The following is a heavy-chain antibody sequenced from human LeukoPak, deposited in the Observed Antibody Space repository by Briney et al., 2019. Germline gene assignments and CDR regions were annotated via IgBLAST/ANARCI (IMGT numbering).Heavy chain of an antibody. CDR1: GGSFSGYY. Sequence: SETLSLTCAVYGGSFSGYYWSWIRQPPVKVLEWIGEINHSGSTNYNPSLKSRVTISVDTSKNQFSLKLSSVTAADTAVYYCARDGLNSSGWYAQLYYYYYGMDVWGQGTTVTVSS. V-gene: IGHV4-34*01. J-gene: IGHJ6*02. CDR2: INHSGST. D-gene: IGHD6-19*01. CDR3: ARDGLNSSGWYAQLYYYYYGMDV.